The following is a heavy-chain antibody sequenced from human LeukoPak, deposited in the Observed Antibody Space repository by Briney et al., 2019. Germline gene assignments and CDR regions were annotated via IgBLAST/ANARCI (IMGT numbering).Heavy chain of an antibody. Sequence: ASVKVSCKTSGYSFILYGISWVRQAPGQGPEWMGWISTSTGDTKYTQKFQGRVTLTTDTSTSTAYMELSSLRSDDTAVYYCAREFSGYCSGGSCSYFDYWGQGTLVTVSS. V-gene: IGHV1-18*01. J-gene: IGHJ4*02. CDR2: ISTSTGDT. CDR1: GYSFILYG. D-gene: IGHD2-15*01. CDR3: AREFSGYCSGGSCSYFDY.